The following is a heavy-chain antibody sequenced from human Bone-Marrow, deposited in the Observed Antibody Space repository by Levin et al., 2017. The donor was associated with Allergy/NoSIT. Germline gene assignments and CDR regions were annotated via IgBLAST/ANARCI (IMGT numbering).Heavy chain of an antibody. D-gene: IGHD3-10*01. CDR1: GFTVSSHY. V-gene: IGHV3-53*01. Sequence: GESLKISCAASGFTVSSHYMSRVRQAPGKGPEWVSVIYSGGSTYYADSVKGRFTISRDNSKNTLYLQMNSLRAEDTAVYYCARGWFGELLSHWGQGTLVTVSS. CDR2: IYSGGST. CDR3: ARGWFGELLSH. J-gene: IGHJ4*02.